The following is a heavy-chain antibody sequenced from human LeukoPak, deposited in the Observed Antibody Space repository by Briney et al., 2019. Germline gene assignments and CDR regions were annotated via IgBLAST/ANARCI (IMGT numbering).Heavy chain of an antibody. D-gene: IGHD1-26*01. Sequence: PGGSLRLSCAASGFTFSSYAMSWVRQAPGKGLEWVSAISGSGGSTYYADSVKGRFTISRDNSKNTLYLQMNSLRAEDTAVYYCAKSSTREWELLLYYYYYMDVGGKGTTVTVSS. J-gene: IGHJ6*03. V-gene: IGHV3-23*01. CDR3: AKSSTREWELLLYYYYYMDV. CDR2: ISGSGGST. CDR1: GFTFSSYA.